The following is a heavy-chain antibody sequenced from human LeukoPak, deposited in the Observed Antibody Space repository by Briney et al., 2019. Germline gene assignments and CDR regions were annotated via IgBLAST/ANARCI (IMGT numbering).Heavy chain of an antibody. CDR2: IYYSGST. D-gene: IGHD3-3*01. Sequence: SETLSLTCTLGGGSISSYYWSWIRQPPGKGLEWIGYIYYSGSTNYNPSLKSRVTISVDTSKNQFSLKLSSVTAADTAVYYCGVVPRPDAFDIWGQGTMVTVSS. V-gene: IGHV4-59*01. J-gene: IGHJ3*02. CDR3: GVVPRPDAFDI. CDR1: GGSISSYY.